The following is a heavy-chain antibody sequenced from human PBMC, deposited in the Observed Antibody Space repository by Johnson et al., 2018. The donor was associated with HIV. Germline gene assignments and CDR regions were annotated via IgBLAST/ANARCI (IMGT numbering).Heavy chain of an antibody. J-gene: IGHJ3*02. V-gene: IGHV3-30*04. Sequence: QVQLVESGGGVVQPGRSLRLSCAASGFTFRTYAMHWVRQAPGKGLEWVALISYDGSNKYYADSVKGRFPITRDNSKNTLYLQMNSLRAVDTAVYYCAKDHSRSILGMIIDAFDIWGQGTMVTVSS. CDR3: AKDHSRSILGMIIDAFDI. CDR1: GFTFRTYA. CDR2: ISYDGSNK. D-gene: IGHD3-3*01.